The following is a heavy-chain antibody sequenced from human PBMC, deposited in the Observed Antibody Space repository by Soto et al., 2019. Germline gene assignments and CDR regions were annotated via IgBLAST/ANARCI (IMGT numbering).Heavy chain of an antibody. Sequence: VSCKASGGTFSSYAISWVRQAPGQGLEWMGGIIPIFGTANYAQKFQGRVTITADESTSTAYMELSSLRSEDTAVYYCARGPYYYDSSGYSNFDYWGQGTLVTVSS. CDR3: ARGPYYYDSSGYSNFDY. J-gene: IGHJ4*02. CDR1: GGTFSSYA. V-gene: IGHV1-69*01. CDR2: IIPIFGTA. D-gene: IGHD3-22*01.